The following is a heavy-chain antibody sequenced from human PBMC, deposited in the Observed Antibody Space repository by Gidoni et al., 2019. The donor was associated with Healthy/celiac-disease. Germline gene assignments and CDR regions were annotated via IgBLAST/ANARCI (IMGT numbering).Heavy chain of an antibody. CDR2: IYYSGST. Sequence: QVQLQESGPGLVKPSETLSLTCTVSGGSISSYYWSWIRQPPGKGLEWIGYIYYSGSTNYHPSLKSRVTISVDTSKNQFSLKLSSVTAADTAVYYCAREAVADFYFDYWGQGTLVTVSS. V-gene: IGHV4-59*01. D-gene: IGHD6-19*01. J-gene: IGHJ4*02. CDR3: AREAVADFYFDY. CDR1: GGSISSYY.